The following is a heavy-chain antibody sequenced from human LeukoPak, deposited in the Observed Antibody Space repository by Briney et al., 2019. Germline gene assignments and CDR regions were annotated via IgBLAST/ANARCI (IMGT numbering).Heavy chain of an antibody. CDR2: INPNSGGT. CDR3: ARADEDSSGWYLFDY. J-gene: IGHJ4*02. Sequence: GASVKVPCKASGYTFTGYYMHWVRQAPGQGLEWMGRINPNSGGTNYAQKFQGRVTMTRDTSISTAYMELSRLRSDDTAVYYCARADEDSSGWYLFDYWGQGTLVTVSS. V-gene: IGHV1-2*06. D-gene: IGHD6-19*01. CDR1: GYTFTGYY.